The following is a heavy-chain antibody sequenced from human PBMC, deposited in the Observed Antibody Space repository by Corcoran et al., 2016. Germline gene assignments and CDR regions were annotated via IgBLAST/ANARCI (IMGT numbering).Heavy chain of an antibody. V-gene: IGHV1-69*01. CDR2: IIPIFGTA. Sequence: QVQLVQSGAEVKKPGSSVKVSCKASGGTFSSYAISWVRQAPGQGLEWMGGIIPIFGTANYAPKFQGRVTITADESTSTAYMELSSLRSEDTAVYYCARTGMYYYGSGSYYAWFDPWGQGTLVTVSS. D-gene: IGHD3-10*01. CDR3: ARTGMYYYGSGSYYAWFDP. J-gene: IGHJ5*02. CDR1: GGTFSSYA.